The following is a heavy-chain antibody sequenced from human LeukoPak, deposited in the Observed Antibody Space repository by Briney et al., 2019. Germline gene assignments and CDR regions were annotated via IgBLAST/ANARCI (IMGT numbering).Heavy chain of an antibody. J-gene: IGHJ4*02. CDR3: ARVGYYDSSGYLDY. D-gene: IGHD3-22*01. V-gene: IGHV4-61*01. CDR2: IYYSGGT. Sequence: SQTLSLTCTVSGASISSGSYYWSWIRQPPGKGLEWIGYIYYSGGTKYNPSFKSRVTISVDTSKNQFSLKLSSVTAADTAVYYCARVGYYDSSGYLDYWGQGTLVTVSS. CDR1: GASISSGSYY.